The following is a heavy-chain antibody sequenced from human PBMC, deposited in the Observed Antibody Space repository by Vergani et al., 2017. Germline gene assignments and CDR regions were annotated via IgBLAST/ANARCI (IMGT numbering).Heavy chain of an antibody. J-gene: IGHJ6*03. D-gene: IGHD3-9*01. V-gene: IGHV1-2*02. CDR3: ARVRVGYYDILTGKNYYYMDV. Sequence: QVQLVQSGAEVKKPGASVKVPCKASGYTFTGYYMHWVRQAPGQGLEWMGWINPNSGGTNYAQKFQGRVTMTRDTSISTAYMELSRLRSDDTAVYYCARVRVGYYDILTGKNYYYMDVWGKGTTVTVSS. CDR1: GYTFTGYY. CDR2: INPNSGGT.